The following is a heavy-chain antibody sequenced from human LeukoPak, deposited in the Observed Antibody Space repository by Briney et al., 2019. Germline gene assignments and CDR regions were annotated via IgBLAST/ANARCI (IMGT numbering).Heavy chain of an antibody. CDR2: INHSGST. J-gene: IGHJ4*02. D-gene: IGHD2-2*01. Sequence: SETLSLTCAVYGGSFSGYYWSWIRQPPGKGLEWIGEINHSGSTNYNPSLKSRVTISVDTSKNQFPLKPSSVTAADTAVYYCARGISLRARYCSSTSCYYYFDYWGQGTLVTVSS. CDR3: ARGISLRARYCSSTSCYYYFDY. CDR1: GGSFSGYY. V-gene: IGHV4-34*01.